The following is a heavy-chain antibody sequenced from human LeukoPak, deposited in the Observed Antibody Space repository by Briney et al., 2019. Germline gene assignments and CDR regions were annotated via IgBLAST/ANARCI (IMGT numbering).Heavy chain of an antibody. CDR2: ISGSGGST. Sequence: GGSLRLSCATSGFTFSSYAMSWVRQAPGKGLEWVSAISGSGGSTYYADSVKGRFTISRDNSKNTLYLQMNSLRAEDTAVYYCAPRYDSSGPSPGWGQGTLVTVSS. J-gene: IGHJ4*02. CDR3: APRYDSSGPSPG. D-gene: IGHD3-22*01. V-gene: IGHV3-23*01. CDR1: GFTFSSYA.